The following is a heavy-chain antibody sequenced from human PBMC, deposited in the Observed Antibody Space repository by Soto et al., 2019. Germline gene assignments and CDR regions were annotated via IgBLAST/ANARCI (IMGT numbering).Heavy chain of an antibody. CDR2: IWYDGSNK. CDR3: AREMGQLVPYFDY. Sequence: GGSLRLSCAASGFTFSSYGMHWVRQAPGKGLEWVAVIWYDGSNKYYADSVKGRSTISRDNSKNTLYLQMNSLRAEDTAVYYCAREMGQLVPYFDYWGQGTLVTVSS. CDR1: GFTFSSYG. J-gene: IGHJ4*02. D-gene: IGHD6-6*01. V-gene: IGHV3-33*08.